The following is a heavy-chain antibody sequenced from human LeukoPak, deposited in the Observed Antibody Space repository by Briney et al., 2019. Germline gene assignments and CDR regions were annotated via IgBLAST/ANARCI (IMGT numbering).Heavy chain of an antibody. V-gene: IGHV4-34*01. D-gene: IGHD3-10*01. J-gene: IGHJ4*02. Sequence: GSLRLSCAASGFTFSSYAMSWVRQPPGKGLEWIGEINHSGSTNYNPSLKSRVTISIDTSKNQFSLKLSSVTAADTAVYYCASRLARVRGVIITSKGFGYWGQGTLVTVSS. CDR1: GFTFSSYA. CDR3: ASRLARVRGVIITSKGFGY. CDR2: INHSGST.